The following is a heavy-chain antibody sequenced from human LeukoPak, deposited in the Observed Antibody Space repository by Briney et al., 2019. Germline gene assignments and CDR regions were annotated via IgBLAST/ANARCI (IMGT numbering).Heavy chain of an antibody. J-gene: IGHJ6*02. CDR2: NKADGPSS. V-gene: IGHV3-74*01. D-gene: IGHD1-1*01. Sequence: GGSRRLAWAAAGFPISSFWMQWVRQVPGEGLGWVSRNKADGPSSRYAHSVKGPFTISRDTAKNTIYLQVKRLRADGTAVYYWEPDWRYYGVDVWGQGPTVTVSS. CDR3: EPDWRYYGVDV. CDR1: GFPISSFW.